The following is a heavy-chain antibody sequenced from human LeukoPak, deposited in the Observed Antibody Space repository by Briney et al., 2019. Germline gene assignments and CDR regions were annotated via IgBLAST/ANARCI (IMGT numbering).Heavy chain of an antibody. CDR2: IIPIFGTA. CDR1: GGTFSSYA. V-gene: IGHV1-69*05. J-gene: IGHJ4*02. D-gene: IGHD5-12*01. CDR3: ARGGVNSGYPSGPYYFDY. Sequence: SVKVSCKASGGTFSSYAISWVRQAPGQGLEWMGGIIPIFGTANYAQKFQGRVTITTDESTSTAYMELSSLRSEDTAVYYCARGGVNSGYPSGPYYFDYWGQGTLVTVSS.